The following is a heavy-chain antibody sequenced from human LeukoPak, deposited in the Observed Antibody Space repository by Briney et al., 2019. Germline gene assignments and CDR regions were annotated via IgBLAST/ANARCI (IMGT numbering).Heavy chain of an antibody. CDR1: GFTFDDYA. D-gene: IGHD4-11*01. CDR2: ISGDGGST. V-gene: IGHV3-43*02. CDR3: AKEKTVTSIPFDY. J-gene: IGHJ4*02. Sequence: GGSLRLSCAASGFTFDDYAMHWVRQAPGKGMEWVSLISGDGGSTYYADSVKGRFTISRDNSKNSLYLQMHSLKTEDTALYYCAKEKTVTSIPFDYWGQGTLVTVSS.